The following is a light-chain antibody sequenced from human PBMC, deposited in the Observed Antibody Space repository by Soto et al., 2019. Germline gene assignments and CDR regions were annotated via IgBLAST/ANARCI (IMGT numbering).Light chain of an antibody. CDR1: QAINKN. V-gene: IGKV1-39*01. CDR3: QQSFRTPYT. J-gene: IGKJ2*01. CDR2: STP. Sequence: DIQMTQSPPSLSASVGERVTISCRASQAINKNLNWYQLKEGQAPKLLIYSTPEFQSLFPSRYSGSISETELSLNITALQPDVSATYFCQQSFRTPYTFGHGT.